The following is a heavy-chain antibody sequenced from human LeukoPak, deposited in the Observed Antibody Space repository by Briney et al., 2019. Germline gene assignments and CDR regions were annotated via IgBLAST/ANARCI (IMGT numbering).Heavy chain of an antibody. CDR3: ARGFELAAAGSVYYYYAMDV. CDR2: ISYDGSNK. CDR1: GFTFSSYA. D-gene: IGHD6-13*01. V-gene: IGHV3-30*04. J-gene: IGHJ6*02. Sequence: GGSLRLSCAASGFTFSSYAMHWVRQAPGKGLEWVAVISYDGSNKYYADSVKGRFTISRDNSKNTLYLQMNSLRAEDTAVYYRARGFELAAAGSVYYYYAMDVWGQGTTVTVSS.